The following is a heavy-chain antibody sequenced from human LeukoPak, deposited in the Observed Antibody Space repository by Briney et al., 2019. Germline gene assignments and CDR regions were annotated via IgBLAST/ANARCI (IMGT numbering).Heavy chain of an antibody. D-gene: IGHD6-6*01. CDR3: AKDSPYSSSYFDY. V-gene: IGHV3-23*01. CDR2: ISGSGGST. Sequence: GGSLRLSCAASGFTFSSYAMSWVRQAPGRGLDWVSAISGSGGSTYYADSVKGRFTISRDNSKNTLYLQMNSLRAEDTAVYYCAKDSPYSSSYFDYWGQGTLVTVSS. CDR1: GFTFSSYA. J-gene: IGHJ4*02.